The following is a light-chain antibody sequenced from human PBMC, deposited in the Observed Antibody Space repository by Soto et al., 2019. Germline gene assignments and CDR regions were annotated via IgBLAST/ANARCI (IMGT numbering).Light chain of an antibody. CDR1: QSVSSN. Sequence: EIVMTQSPATLSVSPGERATLSCRASQSVSSNLAWYQQKPGHAPRLIIYGASTRATSIPARFSGSGSGTELTLPISSLQSEEFAVYYCHQDDNLPYTFGQGTNLEIK. CDR2: GAS. V-gene: IGKV3-15*01. J-gene: IGKJ2*01. CDR3: HQDDNLPYT.